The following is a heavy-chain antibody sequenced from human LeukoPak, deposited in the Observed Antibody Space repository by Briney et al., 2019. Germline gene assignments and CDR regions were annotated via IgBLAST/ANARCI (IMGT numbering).Heavy chain of an antibody. CDR3: ARGNGYAIDY. D-gene: IGHD5-12*01. Sequence: GRSLRLSCAASGFTFSSYGMHWVRQAPGKGLEWLAVIWYDGSNKYYADSVKGRFTISRDNSKNTLYLQMNSLRAEDTAVFYCARGNGYAIDYWGQGTLVTVSS. CDR1: GFTFSSYG. J-gene: IGHJ4*02. V-gene: IGHV3-33*01. CDR2: IWYDGSNK.